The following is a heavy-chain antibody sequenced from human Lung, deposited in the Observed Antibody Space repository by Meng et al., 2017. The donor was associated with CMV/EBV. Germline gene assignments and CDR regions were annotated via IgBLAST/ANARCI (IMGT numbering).Heavy chain of an antibody. CDR3: ASKMYYDFWSAYRGTEGVDPFNI. CDR2: ISPNNGAT. J-gene: IGHJ3*02. CDR1: GYTFTDYR. D-gene: IGHD3-3*01. Sequence: ASVXVSXKASGYTFTDYRIHWVRQAPGQGLEWMGWISPNNGATNYAQKFQGRVTMTRDTSINTAYMELNRLTYDDTAVYYCASKMYYDFWSAYRGTEGVDPFNIWXQGTXVTVSS. V-gene: IGHV1-2*02.